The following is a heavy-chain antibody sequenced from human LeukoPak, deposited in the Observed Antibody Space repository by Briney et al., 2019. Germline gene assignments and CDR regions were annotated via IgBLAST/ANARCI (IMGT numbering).Heavy chain of an antibody. J-gene: IGHJ4*02. Sequence: GVSLRLSCAASGFTFSDYWMHWVRQVRGKGLVWVSRSNTSGSSTTYADYVKGRFTISRDNAKNTLYLQMDSLRAEDTGVYYCARSNHADDFWGQGTLVTVSS. V-gene: IGHV3-74*03. CDR3: ARSNHADDF. CDR1: GFTFSDYW. CDR2: SNTSGSST. D-gene: IGHD1-14*01.